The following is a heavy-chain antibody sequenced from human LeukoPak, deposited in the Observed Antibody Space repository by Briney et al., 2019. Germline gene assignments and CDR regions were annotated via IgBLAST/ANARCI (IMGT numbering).Heavy chain of an antibody. CDR3: ARGVGATPSQDFDY. CDR2: INPNSGGT. J-gene: IGHJ4*02. Sequence: GASVKVSCKASGYTFTGYYMHWVRQAPGQGLEWMGWINPNSGGTNYAQKFQGRVTMTRDTSISTAYMELSRLRSDGTAVYYCARGVGATPSQDFDYWGQGTLVTVSS. D-gene: IGHD1-26*01. V-gene: IGHV1-2*02. CDR1: GYTFTGYY.